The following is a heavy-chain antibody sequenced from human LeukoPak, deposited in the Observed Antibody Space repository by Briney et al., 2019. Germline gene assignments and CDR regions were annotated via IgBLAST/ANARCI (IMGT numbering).Heavy chain of an antibody. D-gene: IGHD2-2*01. CDR1: GFTFSNAW. CDR2: IKSETDGGTT. J-gene: IGHJ4*02. CDR3: TTHTNSVVVPADTTDY. Sequence: GGSLRLSCAASGFTFSNAWMRWVRQAPGKGLEWVARIKSETDGGTTDYAATVKGRFTISRNDSKNTMYLKMNRLKTEQTAVYYCTTHTNSVVVPADTTDYWGQGTLVTVSS. V-gene: IGHV3-15*01.